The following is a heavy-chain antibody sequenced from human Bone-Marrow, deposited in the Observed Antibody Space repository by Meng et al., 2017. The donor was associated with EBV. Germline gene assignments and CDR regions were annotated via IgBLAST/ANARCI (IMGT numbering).Heavy chain of an antibody. J-gene: IGHJ5*02. Sequence: QVQLVQSGAEVKKPXASVKVSCEASGYTFTSYAMHWVRQAPGQRLEWMGWITVGNGDTKYSQKFHGRVTITRDTSATTAYMELSSLTSEDTAVYYCARDSSGDSRRFDPWGQGTLVNVSS. CDR3: ARDSSGDSRRFDP. CDR1: GYTFTSYA. CDR2: ITVGNGDT. V-gene: IGHV1-3*01. D-gene: IGHD6-19*01.